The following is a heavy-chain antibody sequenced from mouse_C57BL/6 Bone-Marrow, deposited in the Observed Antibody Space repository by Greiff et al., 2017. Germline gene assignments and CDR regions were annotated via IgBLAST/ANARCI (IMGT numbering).Heavy chain of an antibody. CDR2: IHPSDSDT. CDR1: GYTFTSYW. D-gene: IGHD1-1*01. CDR3: ASDYYGSCYAMDY. J-gene: IGHJ4*01. Sequence: VKLQQPGAELVKPGASVKVSCKASGYTFTSYWMHWVKQRPGQGLEWIGRIHPSDSDTNYNQKFKGKATLTVDKSSSTAYMQLSSLTSEDSAVYYCASDYYGSCYAMDYWGQGTSVTVSS. V-gene: IGHV1-74*01.